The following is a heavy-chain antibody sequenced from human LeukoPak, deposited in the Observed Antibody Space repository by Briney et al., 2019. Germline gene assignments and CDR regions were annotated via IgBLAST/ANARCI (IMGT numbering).Heavy chain of an antibody. CDR3: ARDTHLFDY. J-gene: IGHJ4*02. CDR2: YSGGNT. Sequence: YSGGNTYYADSVRGRFTISRDNSKNTLYLQMNSLRAEDTAVYYCARDTHLFDYWGQGTLVTVSS. V-gene: IGHV3-53*01.